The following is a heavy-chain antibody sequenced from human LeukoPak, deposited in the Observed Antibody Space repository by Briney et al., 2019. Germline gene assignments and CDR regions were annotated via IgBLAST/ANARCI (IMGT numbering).Heavy chain of an antibody. CDR3: AKDLLDYYDFWSGYPAPMDV. CDR2: ISGSGGST. V-gene: IGHV3-23*01. CDR1: GFTFSSYA. D-gene: IGHD3-3*01. Sequence: GGSLRLSCAASGFTFSSYAMSWVRQAPGKGLEWVSAISGSGGSTYYADSVKGRFTISRDNSKNTLYLQMNSLRAEDTAVYYCAKDLLDYYDFWSGYPAPMDVWGKGPRSPSPQ. J-gene: IGHJ6*01.